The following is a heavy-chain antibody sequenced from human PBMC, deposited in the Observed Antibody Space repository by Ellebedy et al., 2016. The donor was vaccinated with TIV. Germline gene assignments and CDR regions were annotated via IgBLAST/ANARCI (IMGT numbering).Heavy chain of an antibody. Sequence: AASVKVSCKVSGNIFSKLAMHWVRQAPGKGLEWMGGYDPDDDETIYAQNFQGRVTMTEDTSADTAYMELSSLRSEDTAVYYCATNIATGRARHDYWGQGTLVSVSS. CDR1: GNIFSKLA. D-gene: IGHD1-1*01. V-gene: IGHV1-24*01. CDR3: ATNIATGRARHDY. CDR2: YDPDDDET. J-gene: IGHJ4*02.